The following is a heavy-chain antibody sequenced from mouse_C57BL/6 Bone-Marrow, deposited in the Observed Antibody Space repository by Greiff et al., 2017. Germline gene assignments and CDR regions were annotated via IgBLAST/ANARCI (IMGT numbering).Heavy chain of an antibody. CDR1: GYAFSSSW. V-gene: IGHV1-82*01. D-gene: IGHD1-1*01. CDR3: ARWFLRYSYAMDY. Sequence: QVQLQQSGPELVKPGASVKISCKASGYAFSSSWMNWVKQRPGKGLEWIGRIYPGDGDTNYNGKVKGKATLTADKSSSTAYMQLSSLTSEDSAVYFCARWFLRYSYAMDYWGQGTSVTVSS. J-gene: IGHJ4*01. CDR2: IYPGDGDT.